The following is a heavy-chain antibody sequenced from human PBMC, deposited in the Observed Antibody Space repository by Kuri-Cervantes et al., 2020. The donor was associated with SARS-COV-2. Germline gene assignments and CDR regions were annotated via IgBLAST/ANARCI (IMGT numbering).Heavy chain of an antibody. CDR2: ISSSSSTI. V-gene: IGHV3-48*01. CDR1: GFTFSSYS. J-gene: IGHJ3*02. CDR3: ANLVHSSSHDAFDI. D-gene: IGHD6-6*01. Sequence: GESLKISCAASGFTFSSYSMNWVRQAPGKGLEWVSYISSSSSTIYYADSVKGRFTISRDNAKNSLYLQMNSLRAEDTAVYYCANLVHSSSHDAFDIWGQGTMVTVSS.